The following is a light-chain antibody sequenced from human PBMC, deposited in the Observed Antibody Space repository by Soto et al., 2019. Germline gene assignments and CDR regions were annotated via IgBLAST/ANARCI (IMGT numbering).Light chain of an antibody. Sequence: EIVLTQSPGTLSLSPGESATLSCRASQSVNSNFFAWYQQKPGQAPRLLIYGVSTRAPGLPDRFTGSGSGTDFPLTVSGLEPEDFAIYYCRQYGNSPRTFGQGTRVDVK. J-gene: IGKJ2*01. V-gene: IGKV3-20*01. CDR3: RQYGNSPRT. CDR2: GVS. CDR1: QSVNSNF.